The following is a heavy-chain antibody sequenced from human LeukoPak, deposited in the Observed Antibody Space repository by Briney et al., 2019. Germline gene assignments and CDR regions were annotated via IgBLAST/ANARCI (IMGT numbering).Heavy chain of an antibody. CDR1: GGTFSSYA. V-gene: IGHV1-69*05. CDR2: IIPIFGTA. CDR3: ARDALRLGELSLSFDY. J-gene: IGHJ4*02. D-gene: IGHD3-16*02. Sequence: GASVKVSCKASGGTFSSYAISWVRQAPGQGLEWMGGIIPIFGTANYAQKFQGRVTMTRDMSTSTVYMELSSLRSEDTAVYYCARDALRLGELSLSFDYWGQGTLVTVSS.